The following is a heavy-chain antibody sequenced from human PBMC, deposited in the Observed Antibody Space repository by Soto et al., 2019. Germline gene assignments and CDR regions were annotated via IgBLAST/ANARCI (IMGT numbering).Heavy chain of an antibody. J-gene: IGHJ4*02. CDR1: GFPFSSYA. Sequence: AGGSLRLSCAASGFPFSSYAMSWVRQAPGKGLEWVSGISGSGGITYYADSVKGRFTISRDNSKNTLYLQMNSLRADDTAVYFCAKSLSASPNYFFDSWGQGTPVTVSS. V-gene: IGHV3-23*01. D-gene: IGHD1-1*01. CDR2: ISGSGGIT. CDR3: AKSLSASPNYFFDS.